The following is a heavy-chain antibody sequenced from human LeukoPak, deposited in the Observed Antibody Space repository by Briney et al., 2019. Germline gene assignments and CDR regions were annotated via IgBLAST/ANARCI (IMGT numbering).Heavy chain of an antibody. Sequence: GGSLRLSCAASGFSFSMYSMSWIRQAPGKGLEWVSVISDNGAVTFYGDSVKGRFTISRDNSKNTLYLQMNSLRAEDTAVYYCARRAGAYSRPYDYWGQGTLVTVSS. CDR1: GFSFSMYS. CDR2: ISDNGAVT. V-gene: IGHV3-23*01. J-gene: IGHJ4*02. CDR3: ARRAGAYSRPYDY. D-gene: IGHD4/OR15-4a*01.